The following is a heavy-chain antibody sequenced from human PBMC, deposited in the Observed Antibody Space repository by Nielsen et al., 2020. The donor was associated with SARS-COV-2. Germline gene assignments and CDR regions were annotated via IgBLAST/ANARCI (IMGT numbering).Heavy chain of an antibody. CDR2: ISWNSGSI. CDR3: AKLPGADSSGWYVDY. J-gene: IGHJ4*02. D-gene: IGHD6-19*01. CDR1: GFTFDDYA. Sequence: SLRLSCAASGFTFDDYAMHWVRQAPGKGLEWVSGISWNSGSIGYADSVKGRFTISRDNAKNSLYLQMNSLRAEDTALYYCAKLPGADSSGWYVDYWGQGTLVTVSS. V-gene: IGHV3-9*01.